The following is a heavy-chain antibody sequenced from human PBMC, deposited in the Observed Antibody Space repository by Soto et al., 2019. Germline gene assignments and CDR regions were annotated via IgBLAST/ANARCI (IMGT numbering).Heavy chain of an antibody. J-gene: IGHJ6*02. Sequence: SGPTLVNPTQTLTLTCTFSGFSLSTSGVGVGWIRQPPGKALEWLALIYWDDDKRYSPSLKSRLTITKDTSKNQVVLTMTNMDPVDTATYYCALLTRGYSSGWYVFDHYYYYYGMDVWGQGTTVTVSS. V-gene: IGHV2-5*02. CDR2: IYWDDDK. CDR1: GFSLSTSGVG. D-gene: IGHD6-19*01. CDR3: ALLTRGYSSGWYVFDHYYYYYGMDV.